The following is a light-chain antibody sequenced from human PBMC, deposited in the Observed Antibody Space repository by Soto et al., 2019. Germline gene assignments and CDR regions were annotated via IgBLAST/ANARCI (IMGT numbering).Light chain of an antibody. Sequence: QAVVTQPPSASGTPGQRVTISCSGTYSNIGDNTVNWYQQVPGTAPKLLIYSDDQRPSGVPDRFSGSRSGSSASLAISGLQSDDEADYYCGAWDDSLNGWVFGGGTKLTVL. CDR2: SDD. V-gene: IGLV1-44*01. CDR1: YSNIGDNT. CDR3: GAWDDSLNGWV. J-gene: IGLJ3*02.